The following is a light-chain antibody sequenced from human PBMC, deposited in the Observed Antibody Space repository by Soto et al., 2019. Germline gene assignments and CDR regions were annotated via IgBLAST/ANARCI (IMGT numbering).Light chain of an antibody. J-gene: IGLJ3*02. V-gene: IGLV3-21*02. CDR2: DDS. CDR3: QVWDSSSNQPGV. CDR1: NIGSKS. Sequence: SSELTQPPSVLVAPGQTAKITCGGNNIGSKSVHWYQQRPGQAPVLVVYDDSDRPSGIPERFSGSTSGNTATLTISRVEAGDEADYYCQVWDSSSNQPGVFGGGTKLTVL.